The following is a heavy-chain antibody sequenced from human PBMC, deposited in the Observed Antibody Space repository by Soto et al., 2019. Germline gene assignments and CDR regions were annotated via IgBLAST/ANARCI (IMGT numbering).Heavy chain of an antibody. J-gene: IGHJ5*02. Sequence: PSETLSVHCTFSVGSVSSYHLSWIRQPGGKGLEWIGYIYYSGTTNYNPSLKSRVTISVDTSKNQFSLKVNSVTAADTAVYYCARGRHSGYARRDWFDPWGQGTLVTVSS. CDR1: VGSVSSYH. V-gene: IGHV4-59*02. CDR3: ARGRHSGYARRDWFDP. CDR2: IYYSGTT. D-gene: IGHD5-12*01.